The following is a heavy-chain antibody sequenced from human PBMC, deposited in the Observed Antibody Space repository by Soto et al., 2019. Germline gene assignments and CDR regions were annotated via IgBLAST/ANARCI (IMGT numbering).Heavy chain of an antibody. J-gene: IGHJ6*02. CDR1: GGTFSSYA. CDR3: ARDRSVTAMDTSGGMDV. D-gene: IGHD5-18*01. CDR2: IIPIFGTA. V-gene: IGHV1-69*13. Sequence: GASVKVSCKASGGTFSSYAISWVRQAPGQGLEWMGGIIPIFGTANYAQKFQGRVTITADESTSTAYMELSSLRSEDTAVYYCARDRSVTAMDTSGGMDVWGQGTTVTVSS.